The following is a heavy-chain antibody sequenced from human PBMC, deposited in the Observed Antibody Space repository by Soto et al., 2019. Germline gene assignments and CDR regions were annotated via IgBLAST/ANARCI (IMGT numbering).Heavy chain of an antibody. Sequence: EVQLVESGGDLVQPGGSLRLSCAASGFPVSTNYVSWVRQAPGKGLEWVSIIYGGGSTYYADAVKGRFTISRDNFKNMLYLQMNSLRAEDTAVYYCARGDGDYGRRLDPWGQGTQVTVSS. CDR3: ARGDGDYGRRLDP. CDR2: IYGGGST. V-gene: IGHV3-66*01. J-gene: IGHJ5*02. D-gene: IGHD4-17*01. CDR1: GFPVSTNY.